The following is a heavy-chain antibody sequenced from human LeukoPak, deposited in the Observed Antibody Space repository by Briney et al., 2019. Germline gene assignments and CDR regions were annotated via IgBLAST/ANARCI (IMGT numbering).Heavy chain of an antibody. D-gene: IGHD6-6*01. CDR2: INHSGST. V-gene: IGHV4-34*01. J-gene: IGHJ4*02. Sequence: SETLSLTCAVYGGSFSGYYWSWIRQPPGKGLEWIGEINHSGSTNYNPSLKSRVTISVDTSKNQFSLKLSSVTAAGTAVYYCAREGYSSSLDYWGQGTLVTVSS. CDR3: AREGYSSSLDY. CDR1: GGSFSGYY.